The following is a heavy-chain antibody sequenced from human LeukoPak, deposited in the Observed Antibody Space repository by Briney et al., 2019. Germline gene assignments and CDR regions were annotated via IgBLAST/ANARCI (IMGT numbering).Heavy chain of an antibody. V-gene: IGHV1-18*01. CDR1: GYTFTSYG. Sequence: ASLKVSCKASGYTFTSYGISWVRQPPGQGLEWMGWISDYNGHTNYAQKLQGRVTMTTDPSTSTAYMELRSLRSDGTAVYYCARRIGAAGTLNWFDPWGQGTLVTVSS. CDR2: ISDYNGHT. J-gene: IGHJ5*02. D-gene: IGHD6-13*01. CDR3: ARRIGAAGTLNWFDP.